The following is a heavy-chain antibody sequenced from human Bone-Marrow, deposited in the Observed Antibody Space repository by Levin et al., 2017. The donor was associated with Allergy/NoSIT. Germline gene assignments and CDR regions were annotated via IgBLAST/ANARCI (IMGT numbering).Heavy chain of an antibody. Sequence: GESLKISCAASGFTFSSYGMHWVRQAPGKGLEWVAVIWYDGSNKYYADSVKGRFTISRDNSKNTLYLQMNSLRAEDTAVYYCARGYCSGGSCYSVDYWGQGTLVTVSS. D-gene: IGHD2-15*01. CDR2: IWYDGSNK. CDR3: ARGYCSGGSCYSVDY. J-gene: IGHJ4*02. V-gene: IGHV3-33*01. CDR1: GFTFSSYG.